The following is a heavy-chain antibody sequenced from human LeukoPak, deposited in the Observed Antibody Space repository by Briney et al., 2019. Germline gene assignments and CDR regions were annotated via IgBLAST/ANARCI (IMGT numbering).Heavy chain of an antibody. J-gene: IGHJ4*02. D-gene: IGHD5-24*01. CDR1: GYTFTSYG. CDR2: ISAYNGNT. Sequence: GASVKVSCKTSGYTFTSYGIRWVRQAPGQGLEWMGWISAYNGNTNYAQKLQGRVTMTTDTSTSTAYMELRSLRSDDTAVYYCASQSRDGYNNYWGQGTLVTVSS. V-gene: IGHV1-18*01. CDR3: ASQSRDGYNNY.